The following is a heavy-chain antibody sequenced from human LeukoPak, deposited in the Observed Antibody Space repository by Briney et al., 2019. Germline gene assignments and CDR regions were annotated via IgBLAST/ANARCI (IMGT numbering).Heavy chain of an antibody. J-gene: IGHJ5*02. CDR3: ARHAYYDFVTGLFDP. V-gene: IGHV4-38-2*02. CDR2: IYYSGNT. CDR1: GYSISSGYY. D-gene: IGHD3-3*01. Sequence: PSETLSLTCTVSGYSISSGYYWGWIRQPPGKGLEWIGSIYYSGNTYYNPSLKSRVTISVDTSKNHFSLNLNSVTAADTAMYYCARHAYYDFVTGLFDPWGQGTLVTVSS.